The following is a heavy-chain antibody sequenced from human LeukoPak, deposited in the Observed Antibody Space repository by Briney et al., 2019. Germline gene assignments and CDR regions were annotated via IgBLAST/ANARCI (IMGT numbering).Heavy chain of an antibody. CDR1: GYTLTELS. CDR2: FDPEDGET. V-gene: IGHV1-24*01. D-gene: IGHD2-15*01. CDR3: ATDRLYCSGGSCFRWFDP. J-gene: IGHJ5*02. Sequence: GASVKVSCKVSGYTLTELSMHWVRQAPGKGLEWMGGFDPEDGETIYAQKFQGRVTMTEDTSTDTAHMELSSLRSEDTAVYYCATDRLYCSGGSCFRWFDPWGQGTLVTVSS.